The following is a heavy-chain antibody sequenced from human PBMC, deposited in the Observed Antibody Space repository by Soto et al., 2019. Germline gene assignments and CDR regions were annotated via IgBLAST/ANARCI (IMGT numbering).Heavy chain of an antibody. D-gene: IGHD3-16*01. CDR3: ARSPPNTGGEPPFDY. V-gene: IGHV5-51*01. CDR2: IYPRDSVT. CDR1: GYTFTKYW. Sequence: PGESLKISCKGSGYTFTKYWIGWVRQMPGKGLEWVGFIYPRDSVTRYSPSFQGQVTISADESMSTAYLHWNFLKASDTALYYCARSPPNTGGEPPFDYWGQGTLVTVSS. J-gene: IGHJ4*02.